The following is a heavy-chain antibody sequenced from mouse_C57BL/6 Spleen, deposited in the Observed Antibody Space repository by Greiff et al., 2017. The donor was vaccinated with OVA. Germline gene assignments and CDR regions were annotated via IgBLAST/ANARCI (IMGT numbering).Heavy chain of an antibody. D-gene: IGHD1-1*01. CDR2: IRNKANGYTT. V-gene: IGHV7-3*01. CDR3: ARPYYYGSSPFAY. Sequence: EVQRVESGGGLVQPGGSLSLSCAASGFTFTDYYMSWVRQPPGKALEWLGFIRNKANGYTTEYSASVKGRFTISRDNSQSILYLQMNALRAEDSATYYCARPYYYGSSPFAYWGQGTLVTVSA. CDR1: GFTFTDYY. J-gene: IGHJ3*01.